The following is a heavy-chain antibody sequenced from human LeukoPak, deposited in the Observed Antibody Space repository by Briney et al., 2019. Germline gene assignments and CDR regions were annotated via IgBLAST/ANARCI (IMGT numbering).Heavy chain of an antibody. CDR3: AKVLQGYWYFDL. V-gene: IGHV3-23*01. CDR2: TSGSGGST. Sequence: GGSLRLSCAASGFTFSSYAMSWVRQAPGKGLEWVSATSGSGGSTYYADSVKGRFTISRDNSKNTLYLQMNSLRAEDTAVYYCAKVLQGYWYFDLWGRGTLVTVSS. CDR1: GFTFSSYA. J-gene: IGHJ2*01.